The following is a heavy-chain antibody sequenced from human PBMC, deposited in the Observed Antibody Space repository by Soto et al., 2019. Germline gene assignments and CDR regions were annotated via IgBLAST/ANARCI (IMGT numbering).Heavy chain of an antibody. CDR3: ARGGLATTNPTDY. D-gene: IGHD5-12*01. CDR2: ISSDGSGT. CDR1: GFTFSDYA. V-gene: IGHV3-64*01. J-gene: IGHJ4*02. Sequence: EVQLVESGGGLVQPGGSLRLSCAASGFTFSDYAMHWVRQAPGKGLEYVSGISSDGSGTYYGNSMKGRFTISRDNSKNTLYLRMGSLRAEDMTVYFCARGGLATTNPTDYWGQGTLVNVSS.